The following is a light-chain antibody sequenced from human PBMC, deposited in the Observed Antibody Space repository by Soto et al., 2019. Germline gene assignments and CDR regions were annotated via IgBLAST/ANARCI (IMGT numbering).Light chain of an antibody. Sequence: QSVLTQPASVSGSPGQSITISCTGTSSDVGGYNYVSWYQQHPGKAPKLMIYDGSNRPSGVSNRFSGSKSGNTASLTISGRKAEDEADYYCSSYTSSSTLVVFGGGTKVTVL. J-gene: IGLJ2*01. CDR3: SSYTSSSTLVV. CDR1: SSDVGGYNY. CDR2: DGS. V-gene: IGLV2-14*01.